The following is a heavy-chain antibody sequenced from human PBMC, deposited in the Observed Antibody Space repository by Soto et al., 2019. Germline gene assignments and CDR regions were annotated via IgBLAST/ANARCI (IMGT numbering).Heavy chain of an antibody. CDR3: AKLSQYISSHYFNS. D-gene: IGHD6-6*01. Sequence: PGGSLRLSCAASGFTFNSYAMSWVRQAPGKGLEWVSAVSGLGASSYYADSVRGRFTISRDNSKNTLYLQMNSLRAEDTAVYYCAKLSQYISSHYFNSWGEGT. J-gene: IGHJ4*02. CDR2: VSGLGASS. CDR1: GFTFNSYA. V-gene: IGHV3-23*01.